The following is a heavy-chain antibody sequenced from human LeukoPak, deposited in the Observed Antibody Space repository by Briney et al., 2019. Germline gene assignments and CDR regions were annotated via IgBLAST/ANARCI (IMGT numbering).Heavy chain of an antibody. CDR3: ARGGVYYDFRSGYLPFDY. J-gene: IGHJ4*02. CDR2: INHSGST. D-gene: IGHD3-3*01. Sequence: SETLSLTCAVYGGSFSGYYWSWIRQPPGKGLEWIGEINHSGSTNYNPSLKSRVTISVDTSKNQFSLKLSSVTAADTAVYYCARGGVYYDFRSGYLPFDYWGQGTLVTVSS. V-gene: IGHV4-34*01. CDR1: GGSFSGYY.